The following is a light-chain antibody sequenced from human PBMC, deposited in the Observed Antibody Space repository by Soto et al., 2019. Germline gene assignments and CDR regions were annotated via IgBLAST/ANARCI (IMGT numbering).Light chain of an antibody. V-gene: IGLV2-8*01. CDR1: SSDVGSYNY. J-gene: IGLJ2*01. CDR3: SSYGGSNNYLL. CDR2: EVS. Sequence: QSALTQPPSASGSPGQSVTISCTGTSSDVGSYNYVSWYQQHPGKAPKLMIYEVSKRPSGVPDRFSGSKSGNTASLTVSGLQAEDAADYYSSSYGGSNNYLLFGGGTKLTVL.